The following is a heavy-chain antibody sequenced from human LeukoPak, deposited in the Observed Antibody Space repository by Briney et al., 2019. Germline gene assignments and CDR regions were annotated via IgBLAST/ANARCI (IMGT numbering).Heavy chain of an antibody. D-gene: IGHD3-22*01. J-gene: IGHJ4*02. CDR2: IYYSGST. CDR1: GGSISSGDYY. CDR3: ARAYYDSSGHYPADY. V-gene: IGHV4-30-4*01. Sequence: SQTLSLTCTVSGGSISSGDYYWSWIRQPPGKGLEWIGYIYYSGSTYYNPSLKSRVTISVDTSKNQFSLKLSSVTAADTAVYYCARAYYDSSGHYPADYWGQGTLVTVSS.